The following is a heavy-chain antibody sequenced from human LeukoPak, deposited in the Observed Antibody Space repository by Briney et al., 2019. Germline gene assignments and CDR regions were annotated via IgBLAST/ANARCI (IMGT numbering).Heavy chain of an antibody. V-gene: IGHV1-46*01. CDR2: INPTGGST. CDR3: ARGSSASYYHTRDRDYFDY. Sequence: ASVKVSCKASGYTFTSYYMHWVRQAPGQGLEWMGIINPTGGSTNYAQKFQGRVTMTRDTSTSTVYMELSSLRSEDTAVYYCARGSSASYYHTRDRDYFDYWGQGTLVTVSS. CDR1: GYTFTSYY. J-gene: IGHJ4*02. D-gene: IGHD1-26*01.